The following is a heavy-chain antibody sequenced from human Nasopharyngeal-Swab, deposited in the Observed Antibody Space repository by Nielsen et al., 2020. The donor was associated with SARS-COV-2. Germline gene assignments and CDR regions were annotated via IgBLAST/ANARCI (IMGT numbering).Heavy chain of an antibody. Sequence: SPTLSLPCAVYGGSFSGYYWRWLRQPPGKGLEWIGEINHSGSTNYNPSLKSRVTISVDTSKNQFSLKLSSVTAADTAVYYRARGNGALDYWGQGTLVTVSS. CDR3: ARGNGALDY. V-gene: IGHV4-34*01. J-gene: IGHJ4*02. D-gene: IGHD4-17*01. CDR2: INHSGST. CDR1: GGSFSGYY.